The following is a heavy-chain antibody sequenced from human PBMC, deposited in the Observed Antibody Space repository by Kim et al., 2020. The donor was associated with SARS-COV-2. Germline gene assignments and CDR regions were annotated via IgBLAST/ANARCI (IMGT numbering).Heavy chain of an antibody. CDR1: GGSISSGGYY. CDR2: IYYSGST. J-gene: IGHJ2*01. CDR3: ARVDFNIGTCYFDL. D-gene: IGHD3-3*01. Sequence: SETLSLTCTVSGGSISSGGYYWSWIRQHPGKGLEWIGYIYYSGSTYYNPSLKSRVTISVDTSKNQFSLKLSSVTAADTAVYYCARVDFNIGTCYFDLWGRGTLVTVSS. V-gene: IGHV4-31*03.